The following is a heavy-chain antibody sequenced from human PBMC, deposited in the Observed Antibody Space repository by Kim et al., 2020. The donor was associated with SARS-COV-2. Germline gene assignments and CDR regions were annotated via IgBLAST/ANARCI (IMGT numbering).Heavy chain of an antibody. V-gene: IGHV3-74*01. J-gene: IGHJ5*02. Sequence: YADSVKGRFTISRANAKNTLYLQMNSRRAEDTAVYYCARSSNGYSYGYQSWGQGTLVTVSS. CDR3: ARSSNGYSYGYQS. D-gene: IGHD5-18*01.